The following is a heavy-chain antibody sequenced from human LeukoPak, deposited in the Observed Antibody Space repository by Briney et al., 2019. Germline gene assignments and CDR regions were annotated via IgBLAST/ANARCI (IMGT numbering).Heavy chain of an antibody. CDR2: INSDGFST. CDR3: ARDRGIREGFDI. Sequence: GGSLRLSCAASGFTFSSYWMHWVRQSPGKGLVWVSRINSDGFSTNYADSVKGRFTISRDNAKNTLYLQMNSLRAEDTAVYYCARDRGIREGFDIWGQGTMVTVSS. CDR1: GFTFSSYW. V-gene: IGHV3-74*01. D-gene: IGHD3-10*01. J-gene: IGHJ3*02.